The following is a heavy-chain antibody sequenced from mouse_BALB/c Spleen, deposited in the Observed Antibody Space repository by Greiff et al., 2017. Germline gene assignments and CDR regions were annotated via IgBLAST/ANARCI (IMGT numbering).Heavy chain of an antibody. CDR3: VRDGRDFDY. J-gene: IGHJ2*01. V-gene: IGHV2-9-2*01. CDR1: GFSLTSYD. D-gene: IGHD1-1*02. Sequence: VKVVESGPGLVAPSQSLSITCTVSGFSLTSYDISWIRQPPGKGLEWLGVIWTGGGTNYNSAFMSRLSISKDNSKSQVFLKMNSLQTDDTAIYYCVRDGRDFDYWGQGTTLTVSS. CDR2: IWTGGGT.